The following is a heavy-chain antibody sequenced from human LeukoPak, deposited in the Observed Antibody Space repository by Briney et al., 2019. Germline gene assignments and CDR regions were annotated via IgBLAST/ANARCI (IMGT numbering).Heavy chain of an antibody. CDR2: IRSKAYGGTT. CDR1: GFTFGDYA. D-gene: IGHD2-15*01. J-gene: IGHJ1*01. V-gene: IGHV3-49*03. CDR3: TRDVVPEYCSGGSCYSFQH. Sequence: GRSLRLSCTASGFTFGDYAMSWFRLAPGKGLEWVGFIRSKAYGGTTEYAASVKGRFTISRDDSKSIAYLQMNSLKTEDTAVYYCTRDVVPEYCSGGSCYSFQHWGQGTLVTVSS.